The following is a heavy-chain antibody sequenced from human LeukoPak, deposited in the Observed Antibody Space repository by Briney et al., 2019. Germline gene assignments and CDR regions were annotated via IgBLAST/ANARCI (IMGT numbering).Heavy chain of an antibody. D-gene: IGHD4-17*01. J-gene: IGHJ4*02. V-gene: IGHV3-23*01. CDR1: GFTFSDYA. CDR2: ITGGGSST. CDR3: AKTYGDNGRFHY. Sequence: GSLRLSCAASGFTFSDYAMNWVRQAPGKGLEWVSGITGGGSSTYYADSVNGRFTISKDDSKNTLYLQMNSLRAEDTAVYYCAKTYGDNGRFHYWGQGTLVTVSS.